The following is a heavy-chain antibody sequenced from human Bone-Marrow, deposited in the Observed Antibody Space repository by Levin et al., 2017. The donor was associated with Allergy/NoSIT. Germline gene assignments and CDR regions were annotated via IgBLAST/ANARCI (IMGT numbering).Heavy chain of an antibody. CDR1: GFTFNNSA. D-gene: IGHD4-11*01. V-gene: IGHV3-73*01. Sequence: GGSLRLSCAASGFTFNNSAMHWVRQASGKGLEWVGRIRSKSKNYATEYGASVKGRFTISRDDSKRMAYLEMNSWQTEDTAVYYCTTNDSSNNVDFDYWGQGTLVTVSS. CDR3: TTNDSSNNVDFDY. J-gene: IGHJ4*02. CDR2: IRSKSKNYAT.